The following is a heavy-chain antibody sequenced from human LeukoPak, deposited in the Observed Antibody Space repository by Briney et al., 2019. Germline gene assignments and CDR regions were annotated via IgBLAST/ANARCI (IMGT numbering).Heavy chain of an antibody. D-gene: IGHD2-21*02. CDR1: GGSISCSSYY. V-gene: IGHV4-39*01. J-gene: IGHJ3*02. Sequence: SETLSLTCTVSGGSISCSSYYWGWIRQPPGKGLEWIGSIYYSGSTYYHPSLKSRVTISVDTSKNQFSLKLSSVTAADTAVYYCARGYCGGDCYSIGAFDIWGQGTMVTVSS. CDR3: ARGYCGGDCYSIGAFDI. CDR2: IYYSGST.